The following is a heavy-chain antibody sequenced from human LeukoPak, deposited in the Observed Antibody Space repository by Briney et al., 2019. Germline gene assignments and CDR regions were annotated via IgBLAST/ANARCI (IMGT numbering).Heavy chain of an antibody. D-gene: IGHD5-18*01. Sequence: SETLSLTCAVYGGSFSGYYWSWIRQPPGKGLEWIGEINHSGSTNYNPSLKSRVTISVDTSKNQFSLKLSSVTAADTAVYYCARGRYSYGPDYWGQATLVTVSS. J-gene: IGHJ4*02. V-gene: IGHV4-34*01. CDR1: GGSFSGYY. CDR2: INHSGST. CDR3: ARGRYSYGPDY.